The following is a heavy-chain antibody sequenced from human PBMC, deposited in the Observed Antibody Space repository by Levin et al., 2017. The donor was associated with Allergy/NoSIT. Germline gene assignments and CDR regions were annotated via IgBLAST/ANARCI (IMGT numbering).Heavy chain of an antibody. Sequence: SETLSLTCTVSGGSISSSSYYWGWIRQPPGKGLEWIGSIYYGGSTYYNPSLKSRVTISIDTSKNQFSLKLSSVTAADTAVYDCATPGIVEAGTEYFQHWGQGTLVTVSS. CDR2: IYYGGST. D-gene: IGHD6-13*01. J-gene: IGHJ1*01. CDR1: GGSISSSSYY. CDR3: ATPGIVEAGTEYFQH. V-gene: IGHV4-39*01.